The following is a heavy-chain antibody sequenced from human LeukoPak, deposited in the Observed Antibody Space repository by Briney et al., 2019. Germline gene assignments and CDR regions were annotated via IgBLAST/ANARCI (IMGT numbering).Heavy chain of an antibody. D-gene: IGHD3-22*01. Sequence: SETLSLTCTVSGGSISSSSYYWGWIRQPPGKGLEWIGSIYYSGGTYYNPSLKSRVTISVDTSKNQFSLKLSSVTAADTAVYYCATLGFSSGYYYYFDHWGQGTLVTVSS. CDR3: ATLGFSSGYYYYFDH. J-gene: IGHJ4*02. CDR2: IYYSGGT. CDR1: GGSISSSSYY. V-gene: IGHV4-39*07.